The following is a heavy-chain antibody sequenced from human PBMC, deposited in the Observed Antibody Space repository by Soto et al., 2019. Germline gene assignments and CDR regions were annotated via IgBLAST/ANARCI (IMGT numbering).Heavy chain of an antibody. J-gene: IGHJ4*02. CDR2: IYYSGST. Sequence: QVQLQESGPGLVKPSQTLSLTCTVSGGSISSGGYYWSWIRQHPGKGLEWIGYIYYSGSTYYNPSLKSRVTISVDTSKNQFSLKLSSVTAADTAVYYCARVFGSGILVYFDYWGQGTLVTGSS. V-gene: IGHV4-31*03. D-gene: IGHD3-10*01. CDR3: ARVFGSGILVYFDY. CDR1: GGSISSGGYY.